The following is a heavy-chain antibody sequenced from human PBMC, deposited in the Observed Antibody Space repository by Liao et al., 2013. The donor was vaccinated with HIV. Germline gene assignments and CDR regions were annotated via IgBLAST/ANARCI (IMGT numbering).Heavy chain of an antibody. CDR1: GGSIRNSNYY. J-gene: IGHJ5*02. D-gene: IGHD3-10*01. CDR3: ARGFGWFDP. V-gene: IGHV4-39*07. CDR2: IYSSGTT. Sequence: QVQLQESGPGLVKPSETLSLTCNVSGGSIRNSNYYWVWIRQPPGKGLEWIGSIYSSGTTSYNPSLKSRVAISVDTSKNQLSLRLTSLTAADTAVFYCARGFGWFDPWGQGTRVTVSS.